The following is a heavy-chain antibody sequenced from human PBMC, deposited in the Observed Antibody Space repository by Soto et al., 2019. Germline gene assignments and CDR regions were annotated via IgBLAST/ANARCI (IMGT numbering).Heavy chain of an antibody. J-gene: IGHJ4*02. V-gene: IGHV4-59*01. CDR3: ARAQGSRYYFDY. CDR1: GGSISSYY. Sequence: SETLSLTCTVSGGSISSYYWSWIRQPPGKGLEWIGYIFYSGSTNYNPSLKSRVTISVDPSKNQFSLKLNSVTPADTAVYYCARAQGSRYYFDYWGQGTLVTVPQ. CDR2: IFYSGST.